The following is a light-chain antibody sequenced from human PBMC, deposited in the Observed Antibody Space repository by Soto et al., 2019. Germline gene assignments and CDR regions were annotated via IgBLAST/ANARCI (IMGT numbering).Light chain of an antibody. CDR2: GAS. CDR1: QSVSSS. V-gene: IGKV3-15*01. CDR3: QQYNNWLT. J-gene: IGKJ4*01. Sequence: EVVMTQSPATLSVSPGERATLSCRASQSVSSSLAWYQQKPGQAPRLLIYGASTRATGIPARFSGSGSGTEFTLTISSLQSEDFGVYYCQQYNNWLTFGGGTKVDI.